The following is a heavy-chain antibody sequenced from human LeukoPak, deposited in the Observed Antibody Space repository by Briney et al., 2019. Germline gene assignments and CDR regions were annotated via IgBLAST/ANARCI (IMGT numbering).Heavy chain of an antibody. CDR2: IQYDRSNE. D-gene: IGHD3-10*02. J-gene: IGHJ6*04. CDR3: AELGITMIGGV. CDR1: GFTFSSYG. Sequence: GGSLRLSCAASGFTFSSYGMHWVRQAPGKGLEWVAYIQYDRSNEQYAHSVKGRFRISRDNSKNSLYLQMNSLRAEDTAVYYCAELGITMIGGVWGKGTTVTISS. V-gene: IGHV3-30*02.